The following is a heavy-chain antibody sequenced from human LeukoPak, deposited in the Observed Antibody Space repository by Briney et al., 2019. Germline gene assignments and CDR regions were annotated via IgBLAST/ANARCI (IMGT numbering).Heavy chain of an antibody. CDR3: ARSPLKYSSSTVDY. Sequence: ASVKVSCKASGYSFTSYDINWVRQATGQALEGMGWMNPNSGNTGYAQKLQGRVTMNRNTSISTAYMELSSLRSEDTAVYYCARSPLKYSSSTVDYWGQGTLVTVSS. CDR1: GYSFTSYD. J-gene: IGHJ4*02. V-gene: IGHV1-8*01. D-gene: IGHD6-13*01. CDR2: MNPNSGNT.